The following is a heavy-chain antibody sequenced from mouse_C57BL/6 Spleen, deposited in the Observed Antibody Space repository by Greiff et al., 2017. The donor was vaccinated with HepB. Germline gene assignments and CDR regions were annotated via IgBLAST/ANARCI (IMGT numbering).Heavy chain of an antibody. CDR1: GFTFSDYG. CDR2: ISSGSSTI. CDR3: ARTRTGNAMDD. J-gene: IGHJ4*01. V-gene: IGHV5-17*01. Sequence: EVMLVESGGGLVKPGGSLKLSCAASGFTFSDYGMHWVRQAPEKGLEWVAYISSGSSTIYYADTVKGRFTISRDNAKNTLFLQMTSLRSEDTAMYYCARTRTGNAMDDWGQGTSVTVSS.